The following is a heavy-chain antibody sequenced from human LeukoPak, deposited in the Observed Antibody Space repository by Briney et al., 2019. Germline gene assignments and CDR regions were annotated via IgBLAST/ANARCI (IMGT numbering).Heavy chain of an antibody. CDR1: GFTFSSYG. D-gene: IGHD5-24*01. Sequence: PGGSPRLSCAASGFTFSSYGMHWVRQAPGKGLEWVAVISYDGSNKYYADSVKGRFTISRDNSKNTLYLQMNSLRAEDTAVYYCAKEHRDGYHGNWGQGTLVTVSS. V-gene: IGHV3-30*18. J-gene: IGHJ4*02. CDR3: AKEHRDGYHGN. CDR2: ISYDGSNK.